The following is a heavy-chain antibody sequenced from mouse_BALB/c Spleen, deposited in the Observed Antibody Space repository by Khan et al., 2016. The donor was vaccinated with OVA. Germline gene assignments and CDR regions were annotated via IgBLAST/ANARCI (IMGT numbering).Heavy chain of an antibody. CDR2: IWAGGRT. Sequence: QVQLKESGPAMVAPSQSLSITCTVSEFSLTKYGVHWVRQPPGKGLEWLGLIWAGGRTNYNSALMSRLSISKDNSKSQVFLKMNSLQADDTAIYYCARFFGNYGWYFDVWGAGTTVTVSS. V-gene: IGHV2-9*02. CDR3: ARFFGNYGWYFDV. J-gene: IGHJ1*01. CDR1: EFSLTKYG. D-gene: IGHD2-1*01.